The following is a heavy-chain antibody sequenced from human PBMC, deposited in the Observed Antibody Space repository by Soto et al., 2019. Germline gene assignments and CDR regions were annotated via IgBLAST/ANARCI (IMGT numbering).Heavy chain of an antibody. CDR2: TYYRSKWYI. D-gene: IGHD2-2*01. Sequence: SETLSLTCDISGDSVSSNSAAWNWIRQTPSRGLEWLGRTYYRSKWYINYAVSVKSRITVNPDTSKNQFSLQLNSVTPEDTAVYYCARGARYQLPKKGDYHYYYMDVWGKGTTVTVSS. J-gene: IGHJ6*03. V-gene: IGHV6-1*01. CDR3: ARGARYQLPKKGDYHYYYMDV. CDR1: GDSVSSNSAA.